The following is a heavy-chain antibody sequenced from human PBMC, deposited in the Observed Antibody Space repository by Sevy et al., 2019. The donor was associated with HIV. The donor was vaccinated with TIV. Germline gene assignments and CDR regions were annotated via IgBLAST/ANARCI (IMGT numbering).Heavy chain of an antibody. Sequence: SETLSLTCVVYTGSFSGYYWSWIRQPPGKGLEWIGEINHSGSTNYNPSLKSRVTISADTSKNQFSLKLSSVTAADTAVYYFATRRGHLSFDYWGQGTLVTVSS. CDR1: TGSFSGYY. CDR3: ATRRGHLSFDY. CDR2: INHSGST. V-gene: IGHV4-34*01. J-gene: IGHJ4*02.